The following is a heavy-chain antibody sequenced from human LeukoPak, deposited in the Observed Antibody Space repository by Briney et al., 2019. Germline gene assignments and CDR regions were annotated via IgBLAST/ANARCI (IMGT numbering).Heavy chain of an antibody. CDR2: IYYSGST. CDR3: ARGMGHTGVIDY. J-gene: IGHJ4*02. D-gene: IGHD4-23*01. Sequence: SETLSLTCTVSGGSISSSSYYWGWIRQPPGKGLEWIGSIYYSGSTYYNPSLKSRVTISVDTSKNQFSLKLSSVTAADTAVYYCARGMGHTGVIDYWGQGTLVTVSS. V-gene: IGHV4-39*07. CDR1: GGSISSSSYY.